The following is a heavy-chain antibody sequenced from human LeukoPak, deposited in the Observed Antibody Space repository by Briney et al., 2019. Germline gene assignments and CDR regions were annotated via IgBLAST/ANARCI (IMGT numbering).Heavy chain of an antibody. J-gene: IGHJ4*02. V-gene: IGHV3-48*04. CDR1: GFTFSSYG. CDR3: ATSAVTTGLDF. D-gene: IGHD4-17*01. CDR2: ISSSSSTI. Sequence: GGSLRLSCAASGFTFSSYGMHWVRQAPGKGLEWVSYISSSSSTIYYADSVKGRFTISRDSAKNTLSLQMNSLRAEDTGVYYCATSAVTTGLDFWGQGTLVTVSS.